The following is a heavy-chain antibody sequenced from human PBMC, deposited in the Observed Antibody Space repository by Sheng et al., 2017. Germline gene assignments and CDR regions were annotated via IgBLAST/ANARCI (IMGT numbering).Heavy chain of an antibody. CDR2: ISSSSSYI. Sequence: EVQLVESGGGLVKPGGSLRLSCAASGFTFSSYSMNWVRQAPGKGLEWVSSISSSSSYIYYADSVKGRFTISRDNAKNSLYLQMNSLRAEDTAVYYCARFSRSYYYDSSGWPYYYGMDVWGQGTTVTVSS. CDR3: ARFSRSYYYDSSGWPYYYGMDV. V-gene: IGHV3-21*01. D-gene: IGHD3-22*01. J-gene: IGHJ6*02. CDR1: GFTFSSYS.